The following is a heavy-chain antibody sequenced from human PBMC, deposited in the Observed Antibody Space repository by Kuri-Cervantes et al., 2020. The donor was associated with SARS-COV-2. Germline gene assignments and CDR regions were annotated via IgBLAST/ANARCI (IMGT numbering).Heavy chain of an antibody. CDR3: ARAYGDYVFREGLDS. J-gene: IGHJ4*02. V-gene: IGHV3-11*04. CDR1: GFTFSDYY. CDR2: ISSSGSTI. Sequence: GESLKISCAASGFTFSDYYMTWIRQAPGKGLEWVSYISSSGSTIYYADSVKGRFIISRDNAKNSLYLQMNSLRVEDTALYYCARAYGDYVFREGLDSWGQGTLVTVSS. D-gene: IGHD4-17*01.